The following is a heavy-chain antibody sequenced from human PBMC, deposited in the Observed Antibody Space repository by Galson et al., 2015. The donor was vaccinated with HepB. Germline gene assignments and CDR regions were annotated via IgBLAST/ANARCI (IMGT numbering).Heavy chain of an antibody. V-gene: IGHV4-39*01. J-gene: IGHJ2*01. CDR1: GGSISSSSYY. CDR3: ASYCRSCYGGWYFDL. CDR2: IYYSGST. D-gene: IGHD2-2*01. Sequence: SETLSLTCTVSGGSISSSSYYWGWIRQPPGKGLEWIGSIYYSGSTYYNPSLKSRVTISVDTSKNQFSLKLSSVTAADTAVYYCASYCRSCYGGWYFDLWGRGTLVTVSS.